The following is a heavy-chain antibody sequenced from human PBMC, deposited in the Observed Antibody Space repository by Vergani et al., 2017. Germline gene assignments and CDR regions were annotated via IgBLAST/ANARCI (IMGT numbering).Heavy chain of an antibody. V-gene: IGHV4-34*01. CDR3: ARDDFLEAVAGWFDP. Sequence: QVQLVQWGAGLLKPSETLSLTCAVYGGSFSGYYWSWIRQPPGKGLEWIGEINHSGSTNYNPSLKSRVTISVDTSKNQFSLKLSSVTAADTAVYYCARDDFLEAVAGWFDPWGQGTLVTVSS. J-gene: IGHJ5*02. CDR1: GGSFSGYY. CDR2: INHSGST. D-gene: IGHD6-19*01.